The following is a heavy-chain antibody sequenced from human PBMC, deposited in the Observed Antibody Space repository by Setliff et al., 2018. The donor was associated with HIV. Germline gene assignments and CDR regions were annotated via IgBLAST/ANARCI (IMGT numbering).Heavy chain of an antibody. D-gene: IGHD4-17*01. CDR3: MYGGRTATTH. Sequence: PGGSLRLSCAASGFTFSDYYLNWFRLAPGKGLEWISHITNTGSSTNYADSVKGRFTISRDNAKYSLYLQMNTLRVEDTAVYYCMYGGRTATTHWGQGTLVTVS. CDR2: ITNTGSST. J-gene: IGHJ4*02. V-gene: IGHV3-11*06. CDR1: GFTFSDYY.